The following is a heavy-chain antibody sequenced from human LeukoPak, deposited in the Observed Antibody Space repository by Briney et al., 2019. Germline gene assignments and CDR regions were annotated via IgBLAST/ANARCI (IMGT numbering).Heavy chain of an antibody. CDR3: ARAEAGTTFD. CDR1: DPFTSYG. CDR2: INPNSGGT. D-gene: IGHD1-1*01. J-gene: IGHJ4*02. V-gene: IGHV1-2*02. Sequence: ASVKVSCKASDPFTSYGISWVRQAPGPGLEWMGWINPNSGGTNYAQKFQGRVTMTRDTSISTAYMELSRLRSDDTAVYYCARAEAGTTFDWGQGTLVTVSS.